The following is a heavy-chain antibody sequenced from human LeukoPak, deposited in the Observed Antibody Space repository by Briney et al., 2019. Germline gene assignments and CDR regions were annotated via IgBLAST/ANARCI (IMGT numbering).Heavy chain of an antibody. CDR2: INHSGST. J-gene: IGHJ4*02. V-gene: IGHV4-34*01. CDR3: ARHYSYGPGY. CDR1: GGSFSGYY. D-gene: IGHD5-18*01. Sequence: SETLSLTCAVYGGSFSGYYWSWIRQPPGKGLEWIGEINHSGSTNYNPSLKSRVTISVDTSKNQCSLKLSSVTAADTAVYYCARHYSYGPGYWGQGTLVTVSS.